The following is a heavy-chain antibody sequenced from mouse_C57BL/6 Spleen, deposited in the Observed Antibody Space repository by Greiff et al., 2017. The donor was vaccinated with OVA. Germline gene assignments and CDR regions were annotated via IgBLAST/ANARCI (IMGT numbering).Heavy chain of an antibody. CDR2: IFSGSGST. CDR3: ATLLRQDYAMDY. Sequence: QVQLQQSGPELVKTGASVKISCKASGYTFTDYYINWVKQRPGQGLEWIGWIFSGSGSTYYNEKFKGKATLTVDKSSSTAYMLLSSLTSEDSAVYFCATLLRQDYAMDYWGQGTSVTVSS. CDR1: GYTFTDYY. J-gene: IGHJ4*01. V-gene: IGHV1-75*01. D-gene: IGHD1-1*01.